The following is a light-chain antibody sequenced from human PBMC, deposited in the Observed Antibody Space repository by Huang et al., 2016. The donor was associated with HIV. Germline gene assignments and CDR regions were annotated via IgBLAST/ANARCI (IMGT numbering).Light chain of an antibody. J-gene: IGKJ2*03. Sequence: EILLTQSPDTLSLSPGERATLSCRASQSVNNNYLAWYQQKPGQAPRLLIYRASTRATGIPDWFSGSGSGTDFTLTISRLEPDDFAVYYCQQFGSSPPYGFGQGTKLEIK. V-gene: IGKV3-20*01. CDR3: QQFGSSPPYG. CDR1: QSVNNNY. CDR2: RAS.